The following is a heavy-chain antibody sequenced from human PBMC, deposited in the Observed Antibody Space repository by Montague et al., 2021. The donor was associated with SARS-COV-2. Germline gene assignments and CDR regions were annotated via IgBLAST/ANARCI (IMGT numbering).Heavy chain of an antibody. Sequence: SETLSLTCTVSGGSISNYYWSWIRQPPGRGLEWIGYIYYSGSTDYSPSLKSRVTISLDTSKNQFSLKVTSVTPADTAVYYCARGGSYYNYGLDVWGPGTTVTVSS. J-gene: IGHJ6*02. CDR2: IYYSGST. V-gene: IGHV4-59*01. CDR1: GGSISNYY. D-gene: IGHD3-16*01. CDR3: ARGGSYYNYGLDV.